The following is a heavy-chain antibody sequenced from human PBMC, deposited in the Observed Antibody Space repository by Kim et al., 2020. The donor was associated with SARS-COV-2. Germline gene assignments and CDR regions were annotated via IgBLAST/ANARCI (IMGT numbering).Heavy chain of an antibody. J-gene: IGHJ4*02. CDR1: GYSISSGYY. Sequence: SETLSLTCTVSGYSISSGYYWGWIRQPPGKGLEWIGSIYHSGSTYYNPSLKSRVTISVDTSKNQFSLKLSSVTAADTAVYYCARLAGGGNPSFYYFDYWGQGTLVTVSS. D-gene: IGHD2-15*01. V-gene: IGHV4-38-2*02. CDR2: IYHSGST. CDR3: ARLAGGGNPSFYYFDY.